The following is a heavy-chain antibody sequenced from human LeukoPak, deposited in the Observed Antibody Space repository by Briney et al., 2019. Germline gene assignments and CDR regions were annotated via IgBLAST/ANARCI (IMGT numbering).Heavy chain of an antibody. Sequence: ASVKVSCKASGYTFTRYYLQWVRQAPGQGLEWMGIINPSDGGTTYAQKFQGRVTMTRDTSTSTVYMELSSLRSEDTAVYYCASYGSGSPRWDVWGKGTTVTVSS. D-gene: IGHD3-10*01. CDR3: ASYGSGSPRWDV. V-gene: IGHV1-46*01. J-gene: IGHJ6*04. CDR2: INPSDGGT. CDR1: GYTFTRYY.